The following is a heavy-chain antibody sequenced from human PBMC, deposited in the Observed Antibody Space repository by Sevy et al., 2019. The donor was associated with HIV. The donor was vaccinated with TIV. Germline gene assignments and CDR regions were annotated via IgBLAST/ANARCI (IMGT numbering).Heavy chain of an antibody. D-gene: IGHD5-12*01. J-gene: IGHJ3*02. CDR2: IKQDGSEK. CDR3: ARDGPVGMATLFGAFDI. CDR1: GFTFSSYW. V-gene: IGHV3-7*03. Sequence: GGSLRLSCAASGFTFSSYWMSWVRQAPGKGLEWVANIKQDGSEKYCVDSVKGRFTISRDNAKNSLYLQMNSLRAEDTAVYYCARDGPVGMATLFGAFDIWGQGTMVTVSS.